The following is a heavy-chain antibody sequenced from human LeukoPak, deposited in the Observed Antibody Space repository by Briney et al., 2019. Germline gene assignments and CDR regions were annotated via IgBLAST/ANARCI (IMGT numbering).Heavy chain of an antibody. J-gene: IGHJ6*03. CDR3: ARGQYYYDMSGYFPYYYCFYMDV. V-gene: IGHV4-61*02. D-gene: IGHD3-22*01. Sequence: PSQTLSLTCTGSGGSLSSGSYYWSWIRQPAGKGLEWIGRIYTSGSTNYNPSLKSRVTISVDTSKNQFSVNLSSVTAVHAAVFTCARGQYYYDMSGYFPYYYCFYMDVWGKGTTVTVSS. CDR1: GGSLSSGSYY. CDR2: IYTSGST.